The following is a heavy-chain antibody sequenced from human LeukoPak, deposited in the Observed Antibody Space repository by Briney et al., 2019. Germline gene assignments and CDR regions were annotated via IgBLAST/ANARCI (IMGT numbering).Heavy chain of an antibody. Sequence: GGSLRLSCAASGFTFSSYAMHWVRQAPGKGLEWVAVISYDGSNKYYADSVKGRFTISRDNSKNTLYLQMNSLRAEDTAVYYCASLPGIAVAGIGYFDYWGQETLVTVSS. CDR2: ISYDGSNK. J-gene: IGHJ4*02. CDR1: GFTFSSYA. CDR3: ASLPGIAVAGIGYFDY. V-gene: IGHV3-30*04. D-gene: IGHD6-19*01.